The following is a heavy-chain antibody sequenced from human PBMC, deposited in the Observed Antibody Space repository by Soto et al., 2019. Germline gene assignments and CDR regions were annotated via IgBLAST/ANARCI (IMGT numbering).Heavy chain of an antibody. CDR1: GYTFTSYG. CDR3: AMVDVYVTPSPQDV. CDR2: INTYNGNT. J-gene: IGHJ6*02. Sequence: QVQLVQSGAEVKNPGASVKVSCKTFGYTFTSYGIGWARQAPGQGLEWMGWINTYNGNTNYAQNLQGRVTLTTDTXXSTAYMELRSLRSNNTAIYYCAMVDVYVTPSPQDVWGQGTTVTVSS. D-gene: IGHD3-16*01. V-gene: IGHV1-18*01.